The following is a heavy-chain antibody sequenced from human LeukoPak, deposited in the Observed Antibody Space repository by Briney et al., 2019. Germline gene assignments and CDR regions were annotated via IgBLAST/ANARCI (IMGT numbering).Heavy chain of an antibody. Sequence: GGSLRLSCAASGFTFSSYAMSWVRQAPGKGLEWVSAISGSGGSTYYADSVKGRFTISRDNSKNTLYLQMNSLRAEDTAVYYCSRGGVGATRPADYWGQGTLVTVSS. CDR2: ISGSGGST. J-gene: IGHJ4*02. CDR3: SRGGVGATRPADY. V-gene: IGHV3-23*01. D-gene: IGHD1-26*01. CDR1: GFTFSSYA.